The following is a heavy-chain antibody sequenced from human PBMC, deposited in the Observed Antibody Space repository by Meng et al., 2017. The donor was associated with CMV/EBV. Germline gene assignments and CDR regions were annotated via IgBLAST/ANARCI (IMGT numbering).Heavy chain of an antibody. CDR3: AINAYVVVPAATDYFAY. Sequence: GGSLRLSCAASGFTFSSYEMNWVRQAPGKGLEWVSYISSSGSTIYYADSVKGRFTISRDNAKNSLYLQMNSLRAEDTAVYYCAINAYVVVPAATDYFAYWGQGTLVTVSS. CDR1: GFTFSSYE. CDR2: ISSSGSTI. J-gene: IGHJ4*02. D-gene: IGHD2-2*01. V-gene: IGHV3-48*03.